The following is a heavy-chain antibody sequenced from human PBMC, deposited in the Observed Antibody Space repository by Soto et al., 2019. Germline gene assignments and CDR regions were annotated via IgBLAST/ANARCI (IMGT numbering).Heavy chain of an antibody. Sequence: GGSLRLSCAASGFTFSSYAMSWVRQAPGKGLEWVSAISGSGGSTYYADSVKGRFTISRDNSKNTLYLQMNSLRAEDTAVYYCAKDSRQQLTRGYFDYWGQGTLVTVSS. D-gene: IGHD6-13*01. CDR1: GFTFSSYA. CDR2: ISGSGGST. CDR3: AKDSRQQLTRGYFDY. V-gene: IGHV3-23*01. J-gene: IGHJ4*02.